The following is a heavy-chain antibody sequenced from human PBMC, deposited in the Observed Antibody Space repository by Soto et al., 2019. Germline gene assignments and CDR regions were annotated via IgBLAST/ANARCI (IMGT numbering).Heavy chain of an antibody. CDR3: ASDGALAYGDYHCKIDY. J-gene: IGHJ4*02. V-gene: IGHV1-18*01. CDR1: GYTFTSYG. Sequence: QVQLVQSGAEVKKPGASVKVSCKASGYTFTSYGISWVRQAPGQGLEGMGWISAYNGNTNYAQKLQGRVTMTTDTSTSTAYMELRSLRSDDTSVYYCASDGALAYGDYHCKIDYWGQGTLVTVSS. CDR2: ISAYNGNT. D-gene: IGHD4-17*01.